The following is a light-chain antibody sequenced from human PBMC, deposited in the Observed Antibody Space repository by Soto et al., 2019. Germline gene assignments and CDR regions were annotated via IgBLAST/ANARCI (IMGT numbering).Light chain of an antibody. V-gene: IGLV2-14*03. CDR2: DVN. Sequence: QSVLTQPASVSGSPGQSIAISCTGTSSDVGSYNSVSWYQQYPGKAPTLMIHDVNNRPSGISDRFSGSKSGNTASLTISGLQAEDEADYYCSSLTSITSYVFGTGTKLTVL. CDR3: SSLTSITSYV. J-gene: IGLJ1*01. CDR1: SSDVGSYNS.